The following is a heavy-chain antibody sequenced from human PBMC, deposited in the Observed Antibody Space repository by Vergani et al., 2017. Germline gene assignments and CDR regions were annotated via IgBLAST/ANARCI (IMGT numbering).Heavy chain of an antibody. CDR3: AREYSSSVGFLAY. CDR1: GCPIRPHY. Sequence: QVQLQESGPGLVKPSETLSLIRIVSGCPIRPHYWSWIPQPAGKGLEWIGRIYTSESTNYNPSLKSRVTMSVDTSKNQFSLKLSSLTAADTAVYYCAREYSSSVGFLAYWGQGTMVTVSS. D-gene: IGHD6-6*01. CDR2: IYTSEST. V-gene: IGHV4-4*07. J-gene: IGHJ4*02.